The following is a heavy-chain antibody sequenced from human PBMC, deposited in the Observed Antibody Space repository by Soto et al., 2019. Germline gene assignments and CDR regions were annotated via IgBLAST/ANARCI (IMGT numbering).Heavy chain of an antibody. CDR1: GFTFSSYA. CDR2: ISYDGSNK. D-gene: IGHD6-13*01. V-gene: IGHV3-30-3*01. CDR3: ARDPPGIAAYYFDY. J-gene: IGHJ4*02. Sequence: QVQLVESGGGVVQPGRSLRLSCAASGFTFSSYAMHWVRQAPGKGLELVAVISYDGSNKYYADSVKGRFTISRDNSKNTLYLQMNSLRAEDTAVYYCARDPPGIAAYYFDYWGQGTLVTVSS.